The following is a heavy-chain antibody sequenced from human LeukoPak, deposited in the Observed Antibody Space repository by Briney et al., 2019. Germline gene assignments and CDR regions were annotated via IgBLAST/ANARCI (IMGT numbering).Heavy chain of an antibody. Sequence: SVKVSCKASGGTFSSYAISWVRQAPGQGLEWMGGIIPIFGTANYAQKFQGRVTITTDESTSTAYMELSSLRSEDTAVYYCARAPGHGYNYAGNPPESKDSLQASPDHWYFDLWGRGTLVTVSS. CDR1: GGTFSSYA. J-gene: IGHJ2*01. V-gene: IGHV1-69*05. D-gene: IGHD5-24*01. CDR2: IIPIFGTA. CDR3: ARAPGHGYNYAGNPPESKDSLQASPDHWYFDL.